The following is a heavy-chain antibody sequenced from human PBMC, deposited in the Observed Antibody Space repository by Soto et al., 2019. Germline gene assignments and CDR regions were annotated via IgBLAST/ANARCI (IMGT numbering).Heavy chain of an antibody. CDR3: AADSYGYPIYYYGMDV. CDR2: IWYDGSNK. D-gene: IGHD5-18*01. Sequence: GGSLRLSCAASGFTFSSYGMHWVRQAPGKGLEWVAVIWYDGSNKYYADSVKGRFTISRDNSKNTLYLQMNSLRAEDTAVYYCAADSYGYPIYYYGMDVWGQGTTVTVSS. J-gene: IGHJ6*02. V-gene: IGHV3-33*01. CDR1: GFTFSSYG.